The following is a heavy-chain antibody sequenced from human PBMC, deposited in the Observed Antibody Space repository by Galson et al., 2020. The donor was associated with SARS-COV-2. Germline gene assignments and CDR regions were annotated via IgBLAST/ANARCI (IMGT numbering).Heavy chain of an antibody. CDR3: ARLAVDYDSSGYYTQETYYGMDV. V-gene: IGHV1-18*01. Sequence: ASVKVSCKASGYTFTSYGISWVRQAPGQGLEWMGWISAYNGNTNYAQKLQGRGTMTTDTSTSTAYMELRSLRSDDTAVYYCARLAVDYDSSGYYTQETYYGMDVWGQGTTVTVSS. CDR2: ISAYNGNT. CDR1: GYTFTSYG. J-gene: IGHJ6*02. D-gene: IGHD3-22*01.